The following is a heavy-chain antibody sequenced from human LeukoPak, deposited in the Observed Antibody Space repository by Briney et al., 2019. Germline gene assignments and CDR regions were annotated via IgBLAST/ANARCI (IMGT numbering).Heavy chain of an antibody. D-gene: IGHD6-19*01. Sequence: QTWGSLCLSCAVSGXTVSSNYLSWGCKGPRQGLGWVSVMCSGGSTYYADSVKGRFTISRHNSKNTLYLQMNSLRAEDTAVYYCASGRQWLAHYYYGMDVWGQGTTVTVSS. J-gene: IGHJ6*02. CDR1: GXTVSSNY. CDR2: MCSGGST. CDR3: ASGRQWLAHYYYGMDV. V-gene: IGHV3-53*04.